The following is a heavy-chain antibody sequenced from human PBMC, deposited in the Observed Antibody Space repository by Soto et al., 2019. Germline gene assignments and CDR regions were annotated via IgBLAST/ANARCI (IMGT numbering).Heavy chain of an antibody. V-gene: IGHV3-30*18. J-gene: IGHJ4*02. D-gene: IGHD1-7*01. Sequence: QVQLVESGGGVVQPGRSLRLSCAASGFTFSSYGMHWVRQAPGKGLEWVAVISYDGSNKYYADSVKGRFTISRDNSKNTLYLQTNSLRAEDTAVYYCANGGNYVPPSDYWGQGTLVTVSS. CDR3: ANGGNYVPPSDY. CDR1: GFTFSSYG. CDR2: ISYDGSNK.